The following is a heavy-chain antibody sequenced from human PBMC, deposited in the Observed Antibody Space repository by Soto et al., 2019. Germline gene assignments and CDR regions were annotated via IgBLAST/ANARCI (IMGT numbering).Heavy chain of an antibody. D-gene: IGHD4-17*01. V-gene: IGHV3-23*01. J-gene: IGHJ3*01. CDR3: AHPRGYGVFDAYDF. Sequence: VGSLRLSCAASGFTFSTYAMNWVRQAPGKGLEWVSAINAGGGSTYYTDSVNGRFTISRDNSINMLYLQMNSLRTEDTAVYYCAHPRGYGVFDAYDFWGQGAMVTVSS. CDR1: GFTFSTYA. CDR2: INAGGGST.